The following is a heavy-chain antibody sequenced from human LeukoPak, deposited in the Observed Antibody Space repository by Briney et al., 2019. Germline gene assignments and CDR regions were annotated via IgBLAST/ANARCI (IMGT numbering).Heavy chain of an antibody. Sequence: ASVKVSCKASGYTFTGYYMHWVRQAPGQGLEWMGWINPNSGGTNYAQKFQGRVTMTRDTSISTAYMELSRLRSDDTAVYYCARATAAAGPNLFDYWGQGTLVTVSS. D-gene: IGHD6-13*01. J-gene: IGHJ4*02. V-gene: IGHV1-2*02. CDR3: ARATAAAGPNLFDY. CDR2: INPNSGGT. CDR1: GYTFTGYY.